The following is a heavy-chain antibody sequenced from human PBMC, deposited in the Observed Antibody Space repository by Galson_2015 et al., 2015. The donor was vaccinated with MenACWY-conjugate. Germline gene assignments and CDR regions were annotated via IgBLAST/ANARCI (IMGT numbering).Heavy chain of an antibody. CDR1: GGTFSSYP. Sequence: SVKVSCKASGGTFSSYPISWVRQAPGQGLEWMGGIIPIFGTANYAQKFQGRVTITADKSTSTAYMELSSLRSEDTAVYYCARPFDPHTVTTSYYYYYMDVWGKGTTVTVSS. D-gene: IGHD4-17*01. CDR3: ARPFDPHTVTTSYYYYYMDV. J-gene: IGHJ6*03. CDR2: IIPIFGTA. V-gene: IGHV1-69*06.